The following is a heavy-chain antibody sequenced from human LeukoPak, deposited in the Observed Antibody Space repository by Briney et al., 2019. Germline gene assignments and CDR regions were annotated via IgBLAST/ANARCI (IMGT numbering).Heavy chain of an antibody. CDR1: GYIFTNYY. CDR2: INPSGGST. V-gene: IGHV1-46*01. Sequence: ASVKVSCKASGYIFTNYYMHWVRQAPGLGLEWMGMINPSGGSTRFAQKFQGRVAMTRDTSTSTVYMELSGLRSEDTAVYYCARDYPPINYYDSSGYYYAQNYYFDYWGQGTLVTVSS. J-gene: IGHJ4*02. D-gene: IGHD3-22*01. CDR3: ARDYPPINYYDSSGYYYAQNYYFDY.